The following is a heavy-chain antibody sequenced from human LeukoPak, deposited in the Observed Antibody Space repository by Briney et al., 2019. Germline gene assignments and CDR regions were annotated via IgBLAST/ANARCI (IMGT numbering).Heavy chain of an antibody. Sequence: GGSLRLSCAASGFTFGSYWMSWVRQAPGKGLEWVANIKQDGSEKYYVDSVKGRFTISRDNAKNSLYLQMNSLRAEDTAVYYCARDLPCYDSSGTAFDIWGQGTMVTVSS. CDR2: IKQDGSEK. D-gene: IGHD3-22*01. CDR3: ARDLPCYDSSGTAFDI. V-gene: IGHV3-7*01. CDR1: GFTFGSYW. J-gene: IGHJ3*02.